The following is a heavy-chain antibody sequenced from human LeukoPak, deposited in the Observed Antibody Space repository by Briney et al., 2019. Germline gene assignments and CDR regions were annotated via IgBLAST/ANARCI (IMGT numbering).Heavy chain of an antibody. V-gene: IGHV3-30*04. CDR3: TSRTRYFYGMDV. J-gene: IGHJ6*02. Sequence: GGSLRLSCAASGFTFSSSAMHWVRQPPGKGLEWAAVISDDGRNKYYADSVKGRFTISRDNAKNSLYLQMNSLKTEDTAVYYCTSRTRYFYGMDVWGQGTTVTVS. D-gene: IGHD1-14*01. CDR1: GFTFSSSA. CDR2: ISDDGRNK.